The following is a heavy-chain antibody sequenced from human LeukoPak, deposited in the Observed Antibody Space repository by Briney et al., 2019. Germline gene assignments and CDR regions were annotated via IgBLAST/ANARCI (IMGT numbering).Heavy chain of an antibody. D-gene: IGHD3-3*01. V-gene: IGHV1-24*01. Sequence: VASVKVSCKVSGYTLTELSMHWVRQAPGKGLEWMGGFDPEDGETIYAQKFQGRVTMTRDMSTSTVYMELSSLRSEDTAVYYCARDQVGITIFGVDLYYYYMDVWGKGTTVTVSS. J-gene: IGHJ6*03. CDR1: GYTLTELS. CDR3: ARDQVGITIFGVDLYYYYMDV. CDR2: FDPEDGET.